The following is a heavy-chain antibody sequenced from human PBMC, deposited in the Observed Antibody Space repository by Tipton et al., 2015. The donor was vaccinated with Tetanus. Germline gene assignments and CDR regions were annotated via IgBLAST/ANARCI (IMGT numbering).Heavy chain of an antibody. V-gene: IGHV4-39*01. CDR2: IYDTGNV. CDR3: ARHQREGFLEWLLSSFDY. Sequence: LRLSCAASGFTVSSSYMSWARQAPGKGLEWIGSIYDTGNVYYNPALTSRVTMSVDTSKIQFSLKLSSVTAADTAVYYCARHQREGFLEWLLSSFDYWGQGTLVTVSS. D-gene: IGHD3-3*01. J-gene: IGHJ4*02. CDR1: GFTVSSSY.